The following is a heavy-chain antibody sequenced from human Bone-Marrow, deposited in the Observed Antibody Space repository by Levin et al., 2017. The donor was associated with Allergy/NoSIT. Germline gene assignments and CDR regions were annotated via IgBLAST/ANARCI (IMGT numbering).Heavy chain of an antibody. CDR1: GFSFNTYN. CDR2: ISSGSGTS. Sequence: AGESLKISCAASGFSFNTYNMHWVRQAPGKGLECISYISSGSGTSDYADSVKGRFTISRDNANNSMYLQMNSLRAEDTAVYYCARETTYYFDTGGDLRAGWYFDLWGRGTLVTVSS. V-gene: IGHV3-48*01. J-gene: IGHJ2*01. CDR3: ARETTYYFDTGGDLRAGWYFDL. D-gene: IGHD3-22*01.